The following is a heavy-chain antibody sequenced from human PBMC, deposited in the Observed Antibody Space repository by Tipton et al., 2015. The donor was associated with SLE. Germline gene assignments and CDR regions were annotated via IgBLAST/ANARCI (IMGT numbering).Heavy chain of an antibody. D-gene: IGHD5-12*01. CDR2: LYTSGST. Sequence: TLSLTCTVSGGSISSGSYYLSWIRQPAGKGLVLIGHLYTSGSTNYNPSLKSRVTISVDTPKNQFSLKLSSVTAADTAVYYCARDHGYSGYDCEAAESLAGGAFDIWGQGTMVTVSS. CDR3: ARDHGYSGYDCEAAESLAGGAFDI. J-gene: IGHJ3*02. V-gene: IGHV4-61*09. CDR1: GGSISSGSYY.